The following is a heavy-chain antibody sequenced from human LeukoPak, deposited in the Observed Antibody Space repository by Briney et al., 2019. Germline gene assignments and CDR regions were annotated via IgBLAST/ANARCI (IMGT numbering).Heavy chain of an antibody. V-gene: IGHV3-23*01. CDR3: AKYNYYDSRGDLQH. CDR2: ISGSGGST. J-gene: IGHJ1*01. Sequence: GGSLRLSCAASGFTFSSYAMSWVRQAPGKGLEWVSAISGSGGSTYYADSVKGRFTISRDNSKNTLYLQMNSLRAEDTAVYYCAKYNYYDSRGDLQHWGQGTLVTVSS. D-gene: IGHD3-22*01. CDR1: GFTFSSYA.